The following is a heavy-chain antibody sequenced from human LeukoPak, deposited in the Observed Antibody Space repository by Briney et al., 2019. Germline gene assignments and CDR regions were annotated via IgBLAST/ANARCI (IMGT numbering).Heavy chain of an antibody. CDR3: ARGQGS. Sequence: SGGSLRLSCAASGFSVSNNYMTWVRQAPGKGLEWVSVIYISGSTYYADSVKGRFTISRDNSKNTLYLQLNSLRAEDTAVYYCARGQGSWGQGILVTVSS. CDR1: GFSVSNNY. CDR2: IYISGST. J-gene: IGHJ5*02. V-gene: IGHV3-66*01.